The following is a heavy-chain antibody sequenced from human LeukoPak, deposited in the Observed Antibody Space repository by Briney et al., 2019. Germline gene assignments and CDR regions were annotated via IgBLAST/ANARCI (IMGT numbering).Heavy chain of an antibody. J-gene: IGHJ5*02. V-gene: IGHV4-34*12. Sequence: SETLSLTCAVHGGSFNSYSWSWIRQPPEKGLEWIGEVIHGGSTNYNPSLKSRVTISVDTSRNQFSLKLTSVTAADRGVYYCARESYLDWFDPWSQGTLVTVSS. CDR3: ARESYLDWFDP. D-gene: IGHD3-10*01. CDR2: VIHGGST. CDR1: GGSFNSYS.